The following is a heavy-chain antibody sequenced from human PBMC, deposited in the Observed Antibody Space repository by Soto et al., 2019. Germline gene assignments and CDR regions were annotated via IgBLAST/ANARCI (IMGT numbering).Heavy chain of an antibody. Sequence: GGSLRLSCAASGFTFSSYGMLWVRQAPGKGLEWVAVIWYDGSNKYYADSVKGRFTISRDNSKNTLYLQMNSLRAEDKAVYYCARANRVPGAMQGDYYGIDVWGQGTTVTVSS. CDR3: ARANRVPGAMQGDYYGIDV. J-gene: IGHJ6*02. D-gene: IGHD2-2*01. V-gene: IGHV3-33*01. CDR2: IWYDGSNK. CDR1: GFTFSSYG.